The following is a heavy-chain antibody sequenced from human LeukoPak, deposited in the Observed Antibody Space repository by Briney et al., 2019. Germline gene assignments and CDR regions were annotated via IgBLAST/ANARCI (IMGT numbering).Heavy chain of an antibody. CDR1: GGSISSYY. D-gene: IGHD3-16*02. V-gene: IGHV4-59*12. CDR3: AIAPMGDYVWGSYRSKNWFDP. Sequence: SETLSLTCTVSGGSISSYYWSWIRQPPGKGLEWIGYVHYSGSTNYNPSLKSRVTISVDTSKNQFSLKLSSVTAADTAVYYCAIAPMGDYVWGSYRSKNWFDPWGQGTLVTVSS. J-gene: IGHJ5*02. CDR2: VHYSGST.